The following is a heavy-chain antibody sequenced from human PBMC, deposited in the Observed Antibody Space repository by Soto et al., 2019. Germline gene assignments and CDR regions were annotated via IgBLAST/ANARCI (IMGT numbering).Heavy chain of an antibody. J-gene: IGHJ5*02. Sequence: GGSLRLSCAASGVTFSGSAMHWVRQASGKGLEWVGRIRSKANSYSTAYAASVKVRFTISRYYSKNTALLQMNTLKTDCTAGYYCTSSRYCGNYNWLDLWGQGTMVTVSS. CDR2: IRSKANSYST. CDR1: GVTFSGSA. CDR3: TSSRYCGNYNWLDL. V-gene: IGHV3-73*01. D-gene: IGHD1-1*01.